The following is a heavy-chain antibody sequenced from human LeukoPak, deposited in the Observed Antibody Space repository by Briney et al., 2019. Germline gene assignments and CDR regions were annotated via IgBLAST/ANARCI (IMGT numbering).Heavy chain of an antibody. Sequence: NASETLSLTCTVSGGSISSSSYYWGWIRQPPGKGLEWIGTIYYSGSTYSNPSLKSRVTMPVDTSKNQFSLKLSSVTAADTAVYYCARQKRDYSNYDLDGRFDYWGQGTLVTVSS. D-gene: IGHD4-11*01. CDR1: GGSISSSSYY. CDR2: IYYSGST. J-gene: IGHJ4*02. CDR3: ARQKRDYSNYDLDGRFDY. V-gene: IGHV4-39*01.